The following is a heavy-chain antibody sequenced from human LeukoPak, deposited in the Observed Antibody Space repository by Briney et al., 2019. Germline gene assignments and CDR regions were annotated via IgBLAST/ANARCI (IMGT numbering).Heavy chain of an antibody. CDR3: TKGGDSHGNPSS. D-gene: IGHD2-21*01. CDR1: GFTFNNYA. V-gene: IGHV3-23*01. J-gene: IGHJ5*02. Sequence: GGSLRLSCAASGFTFNNYAMNWVRQAPGKGLEWVSSIGGGGIVTIYAESVQGRFTISRDDSKKTVHLQMNSLRVEDTATYYCTKGGDSHGNPSSWGQGALVIVSS. CDR2: IGGGGIVT.